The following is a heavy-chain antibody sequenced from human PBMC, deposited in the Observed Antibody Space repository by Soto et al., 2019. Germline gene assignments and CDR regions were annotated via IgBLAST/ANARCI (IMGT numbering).Heavy chain of an antibody. CDR2: IYYTGDT. D-gene: IGHD3-9*01. CDR1: GASISTSTYY. CDR3: SRHGAAVLYFYGMDV. V-gene: IGHV4-39*01. Sequence: SETLSLTCSVSGASISTSTYYWAWVRQPPGKGLEWIGYIYYTGDTFYNPSLKSRVTISVDTSIHQFSLTLTSVTAADTAIYYCSRHGAAVLYFYGMDVWGQGTAVTVS. J-gene: IGHJ6*02.